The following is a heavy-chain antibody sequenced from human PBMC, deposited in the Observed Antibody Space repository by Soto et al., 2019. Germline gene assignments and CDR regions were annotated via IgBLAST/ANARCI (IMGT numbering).Heavy chain of an antibody. CDR3: TTDGGAAPPRSELDY. CDR1: GFTFSNAW. CDR2: IKSKTDGGTT. Sequence: KAGGSLRLSCAASGFTFSNAWMNWVRQAPGKGLEWVGRIKSKTDGGTTDYAAPVKGRFTISRDDSKNTLYLQMNSLKTEDTAVYYCTTDGGAAPPRSELDYWGQGTLVTVSS. J-gene: IGHJ4*02. V-gene: IGHV3-15*07. D-gene: IGHD3-16*01.